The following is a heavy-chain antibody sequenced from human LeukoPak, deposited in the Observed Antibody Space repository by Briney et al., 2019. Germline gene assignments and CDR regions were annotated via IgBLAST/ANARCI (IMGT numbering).Heavy chain of an antibody. V-gene: IGHV1-2*02. Sequence: GASVKVSCKASGYTFTGYYMHWVRQAPGQGLEWMGWINPNSGGTNYAQKFQGRVTMTRDASISTAYMELSRLRSDDTAVYYCARGLNGDHHAFDIWGQGTMVTVSS. J-gene: IGHJ3*02. CDR1: GYTFTGYY. CDR3: ARGLNGDHHAFDI. D-gene: IGHD4-17*01. CDR2: INPNSGGT.